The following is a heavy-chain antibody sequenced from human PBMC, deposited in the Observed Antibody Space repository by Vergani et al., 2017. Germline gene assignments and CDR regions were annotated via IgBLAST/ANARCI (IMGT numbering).Heavy chain of an antibody. D-gene: IGHD3-3*01. CDR3: VRGGREDHGDFWSRLGP. Sequence: QVQLVESGGGVVQPGRSLRLSCAASGFTFSRYAMHWVRQAPGKGLEWVAVISYDGSNNYYADSVKGRFTISRDNSKNTLYLQMNSLRPDDTAVYYCVRGGREDHGDFWSRLGPWGQGTRVIVSS. V-gene: IGHV3-30-3*01. CDR2: ISYDGSNN. CDR1: GFTFSRYA. J-gene: IGHJ5*02.